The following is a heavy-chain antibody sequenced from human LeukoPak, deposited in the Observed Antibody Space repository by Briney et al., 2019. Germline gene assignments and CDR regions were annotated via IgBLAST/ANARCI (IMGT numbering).Heavy chain of an antibody. J-gene: IGHJ5*02. CDR3: ARNFDMKGFDP. V-gene: IGHV1-2*02. CDR1: GYTFTGYY. D-gene: IGHD3-9*01. CDR2: INSDSGFT. Sequence: GASVKVSCLASGYTFTGYYMNWVRQAPGQGLEWMGWINSDSGFTKYAQKFQGSVTMTRDTSITTVYMDLTRLTSDDTAVYYFARNFDMKGFDPWGQGTLDTVSS.